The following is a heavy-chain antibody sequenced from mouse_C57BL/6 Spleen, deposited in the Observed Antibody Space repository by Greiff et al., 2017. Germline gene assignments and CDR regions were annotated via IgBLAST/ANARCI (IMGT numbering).Heavy chain of an antibody. CDR2: ILPGRGST. D-gene: IGHD3-2*02. J-gene: IGHJ2*01. V-gene: IGHV1-9*01. Sequence: QVQLQQSGAELMKPGASVKLSCKATGYTFTGYWIEWVKQRPGHGLEWIGEILPGRGSTNYNEKFKGTATVHADTSSTTSYMQLSSLPTEDSAIYYCASSSGYGGDYWGQGTTLTVSS. CDR3: ASSSGYGGDY. CDR1: GYTFTGYW.